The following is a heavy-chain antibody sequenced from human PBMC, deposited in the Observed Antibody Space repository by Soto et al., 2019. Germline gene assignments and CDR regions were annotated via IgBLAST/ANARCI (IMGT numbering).Heavy chain of an antibody. CDR3: ARGRKYYYDSSGYYHYFDY. V-gene: IGHV4-34*01. CDR1: GGSFSGYY. J-gene: IGHJ4*02. CDR2: INHSGST. Sequence: SETLSLTCAVYGGSFSGYYWSWIRQPPGKGLEWIGEINHSGSTNYNPSPKSRVTISVDTSKNQFSLKLSSVAAADTAVYYCARGRKYYYDSSGYYHYFDYWGQGTLVTVSS. D-gene: IGHD3-22*01.